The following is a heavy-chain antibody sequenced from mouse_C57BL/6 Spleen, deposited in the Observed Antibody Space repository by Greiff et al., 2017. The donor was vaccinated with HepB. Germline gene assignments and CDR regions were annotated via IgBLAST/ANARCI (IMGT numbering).Heavy chain of an antibody. CDR2: IYPSDSET. J-gene: IGHJ2*01. CDR3: AYITTVVATSVDY. Sequence: QVQLQQPGAELVRPGSSVKLSCKASGYTFTSYWMDWVKQRPGQGLEWIGNIYPSDSETHYNQKFKDKATLTVDKSSSTAYMQLSSLTSEDSAVYYCAYITTVVATSVDYWGQGTTLTVSS. D-gene: IGHD1-1*01. V-gene: IGHV1-61*01. CDR1: GYTFTSYW.